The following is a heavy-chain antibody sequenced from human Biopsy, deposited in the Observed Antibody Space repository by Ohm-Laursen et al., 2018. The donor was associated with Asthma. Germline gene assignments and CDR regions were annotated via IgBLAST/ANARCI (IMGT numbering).Heavy chain of an antibody. CDR3: AKERYYDFWSGYPI. V-gene: IGHV3-30*18. Sequence: SLGLSCSASGTHFGSYNMHWARQAPGKGLEWVAVITFDGRQTYYADSVKGRFTISRDNSKNTLYLQMNSLRAEDTAVYYCAKERYYDFWSGYPIWGQGTMVTVSS. J-gene: IGHJ3*02. CDR1: GTHFGSYN. CDR2: ITFDGRQT. D-gene: IGHD3-3*01.